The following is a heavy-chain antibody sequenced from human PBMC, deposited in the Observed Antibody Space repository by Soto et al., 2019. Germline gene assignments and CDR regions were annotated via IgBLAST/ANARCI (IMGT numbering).Heavy chain of an antibody. V-gene: IGHV3-74*01. Sequence: ESGGVLVQPGGSLRLSCVASGFTFDSHWMHWVRQAPGEGLVWVSRIKTDGYAAAYADSVKGRFTISRDNTKNTVYLQMNSLRAEDPAVYFCVRESGVAADCWGQGTLVTVSS. J-gene: IGHJ4*02. D-gene: IGHD6-19*01. CDR2: IKTDGYAA. CDR3: VRESGVAADC. CDR1: GFTFDSHW.